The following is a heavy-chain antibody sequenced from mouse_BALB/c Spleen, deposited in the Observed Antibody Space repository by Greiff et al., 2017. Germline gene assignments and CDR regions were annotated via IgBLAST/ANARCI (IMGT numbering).Heavy chain of an antibody. CDR2: IDPANGNT. V-gene: IGHV14-3*02. J-gene: IGHJ3*01. CDR3: ARGDGNGAWFAY. CDR1: GFNIKDTY. D-gene: IGHD2-1*01. Sequence: VQLQQSGAELVKPGASVKLSCTASGFNIKDTYMHWVKQRPEQGLEWIGRIDPANGNTKYDPKFQGKATITADTSSNTAYLQLSSLTSEDTAVYYCARGDGNGAWFAYWGQGTLVTVSA.